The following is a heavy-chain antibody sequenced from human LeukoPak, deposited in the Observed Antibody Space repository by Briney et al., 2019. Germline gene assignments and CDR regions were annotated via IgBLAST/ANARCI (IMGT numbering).Heavy chain of an antibody. Sequence: SETLSLPCTVSGGSISNTIYHGGWIRQPPGKGLEWVGTVYYTGTTYYNPSLKSRVTISVDTSKNQFSLTLHSVTAADTAVYYCAIYANSAAVYWGQGALVTVSS. D-gene: IGHD2/OR15-2a*01. CDR3: AIYANSAAVY. CDR1: GGSISNTIYH. V-gene: IGHV4-39*01. CDR2: VYYTGTT. J-gene: IGHJ4*02.